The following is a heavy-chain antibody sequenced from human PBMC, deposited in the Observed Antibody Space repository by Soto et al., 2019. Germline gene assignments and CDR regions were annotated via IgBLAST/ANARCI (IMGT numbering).Heavy chain of an antibody. CDR2: INPSGGST. Sequence: GASVKVSCKASGYLFSGYYIHWVRQVPGQGLEWMGIINPSGGSTTYAQKFQGRVTVTRDTSTSTVYMELSSLRSEDTAMYYCARDLEEQWLVRADNWFDPWG. CDR3: ARDLEEQWLVRADNWFDP. CDR1: GYLFSGYY. D-gene: IGHD6-19*01. J-gene: IGHJ5*02. V-gene: IGHV1-46*01.